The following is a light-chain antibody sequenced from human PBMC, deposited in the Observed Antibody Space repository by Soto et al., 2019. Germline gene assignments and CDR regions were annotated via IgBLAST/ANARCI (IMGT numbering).Light chain of an antibody. CDR2: EVS. Sequence: QAVLTQPPSASGSPGQSVTISCTGTSSDVGGYSYVSWYQQHPGKAPKLMIYEVSKRPSGVPDRFSGSKSGNTASLTVSGLQAEDEADYYCSSYAGSNNFRVFGTGTKLTVL. CDR3: SSYAGSNNFRV. CDR1: SSDVGGYSY. V-gene: IGLV2-8*01. J-gene: IGLJ1*01.